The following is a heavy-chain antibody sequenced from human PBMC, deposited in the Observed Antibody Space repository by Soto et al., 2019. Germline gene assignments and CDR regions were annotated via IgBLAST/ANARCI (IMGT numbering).Heavy chain of an antibody. V-gene: IGHV1-69*08. Sequence: QVQLVQSGAEVKKPGSSVKVSCKASGGTFSSYTISWVRQAPGQGLEWMGRIIPILGIANYAQKFQGRVTITADKSTSTAYMELSSLRSEDTAVYYCARDPDDPRYGIEVWGQGTTVTVSS. CDR2: IIPILGIA. J-gene: IGHJ6*02. CDR1: GGTFSSYT. CDR3: ARDPDDPRYGIEV.